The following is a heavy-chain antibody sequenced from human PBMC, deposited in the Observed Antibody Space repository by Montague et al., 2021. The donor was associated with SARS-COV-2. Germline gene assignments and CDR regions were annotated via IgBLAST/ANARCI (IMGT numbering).Heavy chain of an antibody. D-gene: IGHD4-23*01. CDR2: IYHNGST. Sequence: SETLSLTCTVSGGSISSYYWTWIRQPPGKGLESIGYIYHNGSTKYKPSLKSRVTISVDTSKNQFSLKLSSVSVADTAVYYCARGGGNSADYYNYTLDVWGQGTTVTVFS. CDR1: GGSISSYY. CDR3: ARGGGNSADYYNYTLDV. J-gene: IGHJ6*02. V-gene: IGHV4-59*01.